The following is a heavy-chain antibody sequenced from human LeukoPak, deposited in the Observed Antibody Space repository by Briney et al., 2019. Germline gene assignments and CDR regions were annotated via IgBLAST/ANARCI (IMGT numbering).Heavy chain of an antibody. D-gene: IGHD3-22*01. V-gene: IGHV3-30-3*02. J-gene: IGHJ4*02. CDR3: IKDLTRRAVVITAPDS. CDR1: GFTFSSYA. Sequence: SLRLSCAASGFTFSSYAMHWVRQAPGKGLEWVAVISYDGSNKYYADSVKGRFTISRDNAKNSLYLQMNSLRAEDTAFYYCIKDLTRRAVVITAPDSWGQGTLVTVSS. CDR2: ISYDGSNK.